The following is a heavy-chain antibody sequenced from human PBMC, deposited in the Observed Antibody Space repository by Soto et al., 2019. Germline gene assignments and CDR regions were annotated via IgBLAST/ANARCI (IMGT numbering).Heavy chain of an antibody. J-gene: IGHJ3*02. CDR1: GFTFSSYG. Sequence: QVQLVESGGGVVQPGRSLRLSCAASGFTFSSYGMHWVRQAPGKGLEWVAVISYDGSNKYYADSVKGRFTISRDNSKNTQNLQKNSMRADDTVVHYCAKGLASFEYSMYWDAFDIWLLGRRVTVSS. V-gene: IGHV3-30*18. D-gene: IGHD6-6*01. CDR2: ISYDGSNK. CDR3: AKGLASFEYSMYWDAFDI.